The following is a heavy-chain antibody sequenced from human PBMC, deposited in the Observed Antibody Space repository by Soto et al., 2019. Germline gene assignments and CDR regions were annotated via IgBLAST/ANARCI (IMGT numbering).Heavy chain of an antibody. Sequence: ASVKVSCKASGYTFTSYAMHWVRQAPGQRREWMGWINAGNGNRKYSQKFQGRFTISRDNAKNSLYLQMNSLRAEDTALYYCAKDFSYDGSSWPFDYWGQGTLVTVSS. CDR2: INAGNGNR. CDR1: GYTFTSYA. CDR3: AKDFSYDGSSWPFDY. D-gene: IGHD6-13*01. J-gene: IGHJ4*02. V-gene: IGHV1-3*01.